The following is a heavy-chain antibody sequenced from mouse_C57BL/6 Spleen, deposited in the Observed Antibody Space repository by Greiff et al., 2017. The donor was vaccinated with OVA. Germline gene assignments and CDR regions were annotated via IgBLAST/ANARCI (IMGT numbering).Heavy chain of an antibody. CDR1: GYTFTDYE. CDR2: IDPETGGT. CDR3: TSFYYAMDY. V-gene: IGHV1-15*01. J-gene: IGHJ4*01. Sequence: VKLVESGAELVRPGASVTLSCKASGYTFTDYEMHWVKQTPVHGLEWIGAIDPETGGTAYNQKFKGKAILTADKSSSTAYMELRSLTSEDSAVYYCTSFYYAMDYWGQGTSVTVSS.